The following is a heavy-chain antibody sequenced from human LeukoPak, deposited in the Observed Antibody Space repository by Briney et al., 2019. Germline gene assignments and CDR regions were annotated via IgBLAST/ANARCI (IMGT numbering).Heavy chain of an antibody. J-gene: IGHJ5*02. CDR1: GGSISSYY. CDR2: IYYSGST. D-gene: IGHD3-9*01. Sequence: SETLSLTCTVSGGSISSYYWSWIRQPPGKGLEWIGYIYYSGSTNYNPSLKSRVTISVDTSKNQFSPKLSSVTAADTAVYYCARRYVDILTGYYGSDWFDPWGQGTLVTVSS. V-gene: IGHV4-59*01. CDR3: ARRYVDILTGYYGSDWFDP.